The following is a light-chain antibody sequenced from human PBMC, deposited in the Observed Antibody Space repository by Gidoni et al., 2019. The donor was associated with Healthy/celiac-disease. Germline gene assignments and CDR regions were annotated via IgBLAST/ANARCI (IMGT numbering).Light chain of an antibody. Sequence: EIVMTQSPATLSVSPGERATLSCRASQSVSSNLAWYQQKPGQAPRLLIYGASTRANGIPARFSGSVSGTGFTLTISSLQSEDFAVYYCQQYNNWPPLTFGGGNKVEIK. CDR2: GAS. CDR1: QSVSSN. CDR3: QQYNNWPPLT. J-gene: IGKJ4*01. V-gene: IGKV3D-15*01.